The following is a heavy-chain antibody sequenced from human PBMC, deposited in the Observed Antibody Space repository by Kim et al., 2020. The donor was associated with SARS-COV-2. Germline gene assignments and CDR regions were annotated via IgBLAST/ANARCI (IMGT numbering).Heavy chain of an antibody. Sequence: SETLSLTCTVSGGSISGSSYYWVRIRQPPGQGLKGIVSIYYSGNTYHTPTLKSPVTLSVDTSKNQFSLNLVSVTATATSECYCARDSERWLVDAFDIWG. D-gene: IGHD6-19*01. V-gene: IGHV4-39*07. J-gene: IGHJ3*02. CDR2: IYYSGNT. CDR3: ARDSERWLVDAFDI. CDR1: GGSISGSSYY.